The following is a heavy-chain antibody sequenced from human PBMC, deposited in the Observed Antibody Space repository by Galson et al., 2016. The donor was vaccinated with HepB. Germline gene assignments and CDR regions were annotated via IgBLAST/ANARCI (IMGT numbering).Heavy chain of an antibody. V-gene: IGHV5-51*01. J-gene: IGHJ4*02. CDR1: GYSFSSYW. Sequence: QSGAEVKKPGESLKIPCRGSGYSFSSYWIGWVRQMPGKGLEWLGNIYPGDSGTRYSPSFQGQVSISADKSITTAYLQWSSLKASDTAFYYCARRGSGWSLFDSWGQGTLVTVSS. CDR2: IYPGDSGT. CDR3: ARRGSGWSLFDS. D-gene: IGHD6-19*01.